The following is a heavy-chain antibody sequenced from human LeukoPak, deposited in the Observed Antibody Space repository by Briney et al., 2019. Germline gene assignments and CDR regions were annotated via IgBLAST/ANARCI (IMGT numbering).Heavy chain of an antibody. J-gene: IGHJ4*02. CDR1: GGSISFYY. V-gene: IGHV4-4*07. CDR2: IYSTGST. D-gene: IGHD6-13*01. Sequence: PSETLSLTCTVSGGSISFYYWSWIRQPAGKGLEWIGRIYSTGSTNYSPSLKSRVTMSVDKSKNQFSLNLSSVTAADTAVYYCARGIADPYSFDSWGQGTLVTVSS. CDR3: ARGIADPYSFDS.